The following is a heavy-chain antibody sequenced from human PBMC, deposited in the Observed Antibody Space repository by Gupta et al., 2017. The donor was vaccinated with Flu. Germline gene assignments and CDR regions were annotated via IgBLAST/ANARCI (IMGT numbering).Heavy chain of an antibody. CDR3: AKTTYYDFSSGHYVLDT. V-gene: IGHV4-59*03. CDR2: MYYDGDT. J-gene: IGHJ5*02. D-gene: IGHD3-3*01. Sequence: SWIRKVPGKGLEWIGYMYYDGDTKYNPSLKSRVSISMDTSKNQFSLKLTSMTAADTAVYYCAKTTYYDFSSGHYVLDTWGQGSLVTVSS.